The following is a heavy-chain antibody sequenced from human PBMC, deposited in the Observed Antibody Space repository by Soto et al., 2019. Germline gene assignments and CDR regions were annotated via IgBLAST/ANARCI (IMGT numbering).Heavy chain of an antibody. V-gene: IGHV3-21*01. Sequence: EVQLVESGGGLVKPGGSLGLPCAAPGFTFSAYSMNWVRQAPGKGLEWVSSISTSSSYMYYADSVRGRFTISRDNAKNSLYLQMDSLRAEDTAVYYCARAGDYLGQGTLVTVSS. CDR3: ARAGDY. J-gene: IGHJ4*02. CDR2: ISTSSSYM. CDR1: GFTFSAYS.